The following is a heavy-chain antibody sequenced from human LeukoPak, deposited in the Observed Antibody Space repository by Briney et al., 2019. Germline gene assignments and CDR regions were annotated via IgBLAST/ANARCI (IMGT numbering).Heavy chain of an antibody. CDR1: GYTFTGYY. Sequence: ASVKVSCKASGYTFTGYYMHWVRQALGQGLEWMGWINPNSGGTNYAQKFQGRVTMTRDTSISTAYMELSRLRSDDTAVYYCARDLPYDSSAPFDYWGQGTLVTVSS. CDR3: ARDLPYDSSAPFDY. V-gene: IGHV1-2*02. J-gene: IGHJ4*02. CDR2: INPNSGGT. D-gene: IGHD3-22*01.